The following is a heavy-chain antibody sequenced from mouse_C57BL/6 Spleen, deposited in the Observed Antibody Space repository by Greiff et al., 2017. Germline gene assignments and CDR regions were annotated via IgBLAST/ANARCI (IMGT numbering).Heavy chain of an antibody. D-gene: IGHD1-1*01. CDR1: GYTFTSYD. CDR3: AREGYYYGSSHYYAMDY. J-gene: IGHJ4*01. V-gene: IGHV1-85*01. CDR2: IYPRDGST. Sequence: QVQLQQSGPELVKPGASVKLSCKASGYTFTSYDINWVKQRPGQGLEWIGWIYPRDGSTKCNEKFKGKATLTVDTSSSTAYMELHSLTSEDSAVYFCAREGYYYGSSHYYAMDYWGQGTSVTVSS.